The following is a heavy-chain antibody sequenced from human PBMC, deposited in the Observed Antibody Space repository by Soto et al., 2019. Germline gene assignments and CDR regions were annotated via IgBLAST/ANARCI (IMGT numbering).Heavy chain of an antibody. CDR2: ISSSSSTI. CDR3: ACCVESRYYHYGMDF. CDR1: GLTFSSYS. J-gene: IGHJ6*02. V-gene: IGHV3-48*01. D-gene: IGHD2-15*01. Sequence: GGSLRLSCAASGLTFSSYSMNWVRQAPGKGLEWVSYISSSSSTIYYADSVKGRFTISRDNAKNSLYLQMNSLRAEDTAVYYCACCVESRYYHYGMDFWGQGIMVTVFS.